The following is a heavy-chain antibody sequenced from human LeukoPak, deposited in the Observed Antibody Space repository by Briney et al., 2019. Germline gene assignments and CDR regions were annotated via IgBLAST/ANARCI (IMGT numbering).Heavy chain of an antibody. D-gene: IGHD3-22*01. V-gene: IGHV3-23*01. CDR2: ISGSGGST. CDR1: GFTFSSYA. Sequence: GGSLRLSCAASGFTFSSYAMSWVRQAPGKGLEWVSAISGSGGSTYYADSVKGRFTISRDNSKNTPYLQMNSLRAEDTAVYYCAKDRLVVITTPLDYWGQGTLVTVSS. J-gene: IGHJ4*02. CDR3: AKDRLVVITTPLDY.